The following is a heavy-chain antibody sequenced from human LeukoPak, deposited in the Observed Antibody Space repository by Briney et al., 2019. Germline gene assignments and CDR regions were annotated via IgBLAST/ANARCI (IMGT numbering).Heavy chain of an antibody. V-gene: IGHV4-30-2*01. CDR1: GGSISSGGYS. Sequence: SQALSLTCAVSGGSISSGGYSWSWIRQPPGKGLEWIGYIYHSGGTYYNPSLKSRVTISVDRSKNQFSLKLSSVTAADTAVYYCARAGPSSGFDYWGQGTLVTVSS. CDR3: ARAGPSSGFDY. J-gene: IGHJ4*02. D-gene: IGHD3-22*01. CDR2: IYHSGGT.